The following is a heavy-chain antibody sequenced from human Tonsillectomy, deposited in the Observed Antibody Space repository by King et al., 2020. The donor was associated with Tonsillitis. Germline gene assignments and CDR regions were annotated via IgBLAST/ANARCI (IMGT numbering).Heavy chain of an antibody. CDR2: ISYDGSSK. Sequence: VQLVESGGGVVQPGRSLRLSCAASGFTFSSYAMHWVRQAPGKGLEWVAVISYDGSSKYSADSVRGRFTISRDNSKNTLYLHMNSLRPEDTAVYYCTRGGRVNGGNSGALRYWGQGTLVTVSS. J-gene: IGHJ4*02. D-gene: IGHD4-23*01. CDR1: GFTFSSYA. CDR3: TRGGRVNGGNSGALRY. V-gene: IGHV3-30*04.